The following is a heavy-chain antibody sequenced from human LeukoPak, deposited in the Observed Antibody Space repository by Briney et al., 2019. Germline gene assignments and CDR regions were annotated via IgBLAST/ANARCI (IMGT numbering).Heavy chain of an antibody. CDR3: ASPSRTGYGDYENYYYYYYMDV. V-gene: IGHV1-69*05. D-gene: IGHD4-17*01. Sequence: ASVKVSCKASGGTFSSYAISWVRQAPGQGLEWMGGIIPIFGRANYAQKFQGRVTITTDESTSTAYMELSSLRSEDTAVYYCASPSRTGYGDYENYYYYYYMDVWGKGTTVTVSS. CDR2: IIPIFGRA. J-gene: IGHJ6*03. CDR1: GGTFSSYA.